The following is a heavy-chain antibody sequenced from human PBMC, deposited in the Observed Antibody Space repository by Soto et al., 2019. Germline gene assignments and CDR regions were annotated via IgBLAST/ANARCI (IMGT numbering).Heavy chain of an antibody. CDR3: ARVLGVGRDWFDP. D-gene: IGHD3-16*01. CDR1: GGSISSYY. CDR2: IYYSGST. Sequence: SETLSLTCTVSGGSISSYYWGWIRQPPGKGLEWIGYIYYSGSTNYNPSLKSRVTISVDTSKNQFSLKLSSVTAADTAVYYCARVLGVGRDWFDPWGQGTLVTVSS. V-gene: IGHV4-59*01. J-gene: IGHJ5*02.